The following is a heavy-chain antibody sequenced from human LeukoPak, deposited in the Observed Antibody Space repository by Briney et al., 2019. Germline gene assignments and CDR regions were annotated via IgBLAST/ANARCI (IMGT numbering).Heavy chain of an antibody. CDR2: ISISSRTI. D-gene: IGHD3-10*01. J-gene: IGHJ4*02. Sequence: GGSLRLSCAASGFNFSRFYMSWIRQAPGKGPEWISYISISSRTIYYADSVKGRFTISRGNAKNSLYLQMNSLRAEDTAVYYCVRDLNYYGLDSWGQGSLVTVSS. CDR1: GFNFSRFY. V-gene: IGHV3-11*01. CDR3: VRDLNYYGLDS.